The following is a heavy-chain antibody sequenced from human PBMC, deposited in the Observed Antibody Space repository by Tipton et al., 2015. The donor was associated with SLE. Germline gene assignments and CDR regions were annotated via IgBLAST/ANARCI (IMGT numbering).Heavy chain of an antibody. Sequence: TLSLTCTVSGGSISSHYWSWIRQPPGKGLEWIGYIYYSGSTNYNPSLKSRVTISVDTSKNQFSLKLSSVTAADTAVYYCARDLWTGDFGRFDPWGQGTLVTVSS. CDR1: GGSISSHY. V-gene: IGHV4-59*11. CDR2: IYYSGST. CDR3: ARDLWTGDFGRFDP. D-gene: IGHD2-21*02. J-gene: IGHJ5*02.